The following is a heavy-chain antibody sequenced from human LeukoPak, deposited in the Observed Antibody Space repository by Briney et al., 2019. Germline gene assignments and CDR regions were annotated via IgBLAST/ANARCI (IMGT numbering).Heavy chain of an antibody. D-gene: IGHD3-10*01. J-gene: IGHJ5*02. Sequence: GGSLRLSCAASGFTFSSYEMNWARQAPGKGLEWVSYISSNGSTKYYADSVKGRFTISRDNAKNSLYLPMNSLRAEDTAVYYCARLTMVRGVLDYNWFDPWGQGTLVTVSS. CDR3: ARLTMVRGVLDYNWFDP. V-gene: IGHV3-48*03. CDR1: GFTFSSYE. CDR2: ISSNGSTK.